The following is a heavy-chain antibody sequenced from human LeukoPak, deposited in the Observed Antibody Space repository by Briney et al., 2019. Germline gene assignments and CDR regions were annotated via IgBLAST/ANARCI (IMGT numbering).Heavy chain of an antibody. Sequence: SVKVSCKASGGTFSSYAISWVRQAPGQGLEWMGGIIPIFGTANYAQKFQGRVTITADESTSTAYMELSSLRSEDTAVYYCARGKSGYTFGPLDSWGQGTLVTVSS. D-gene: IGHD5-18*01. J-gene: IGHJ4*02. V-gene: IGHV1-69*13. CDR3: ARGKSGYTFGPLDS. CDR2: IIPIFGTA. CDR1: GGTFSSYA.